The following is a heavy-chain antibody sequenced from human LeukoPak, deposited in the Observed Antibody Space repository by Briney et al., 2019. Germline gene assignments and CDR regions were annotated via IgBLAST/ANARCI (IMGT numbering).Heavy chain of an antibody. CDR1: GFTFDDYA. CDR3: AKDAEPYCGGDCYSNVYYYYYMDV. J-gene: IGHJ6*03. V-gene: IGHV3-9*01. D-gene: IGHD2-21*02. CDR2: ISWNSGSI. Sequence: QPGRSLRLSCAASGFTFDDYAMLWVRQAPGKGLEWVSGISWNSGSIGYADSVKGRFTISRDNAKNSLYLQMNSLRAEDTALYYCAKDAEPYCGGDCYSNVYYYYYMDVWGKGTTVTVSS.